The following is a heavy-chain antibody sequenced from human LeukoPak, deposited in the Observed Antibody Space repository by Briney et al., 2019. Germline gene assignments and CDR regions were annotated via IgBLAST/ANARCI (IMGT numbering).Heavy chain of an antibody. CDR2: IYHSGST. CDR3: ARIITTSDYYYYMDV. V-gene: IGHV4-38-2*01. CDR1: GYSISSGYY. J-gene: IGHJ6*03. D-gene: IGHD3-22*01. Sequence: SETLSLTCAVSGYSISSGYYWGWIRQPPGKGLEWIGSIYHSGSTYYNPSLKSRVTISVDTSKNQFSLKLSSATAADTAVYYCARIITTSDYYYYMDVWGKGTTVTLSS.